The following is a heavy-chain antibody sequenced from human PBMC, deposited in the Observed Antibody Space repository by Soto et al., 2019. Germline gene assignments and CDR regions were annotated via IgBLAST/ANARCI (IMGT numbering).Heavy chain of an antibody. V-gene: IGHV1-2*02. J-gene: IGHJ6*02. CDR2: IIPIFGGT. D-gene: IGHD6-19*01. CDR3: AREPYIAVAGTYYYYYYGMDV. Sequence: ASVKVSCKASGGTFSSYAISWVRQAPGQGLEWMGGIIPIFGGTNYAQKFQGRVTMTRDTSISTAYMELSRLRSDDTAVYYCAREPYIAVAGTYYYYYYGMDVWGQGTTVTVSS. CDR1: GGTFSSYA.